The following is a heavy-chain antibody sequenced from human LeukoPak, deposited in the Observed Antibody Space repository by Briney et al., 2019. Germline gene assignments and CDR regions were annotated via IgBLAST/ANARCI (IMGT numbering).Heavy chain of an antibody. V-gene: IGHV4-30-2*01. CDR3: ARGYYDNSPTCWFDP. Sequence: PSETLSLTCTVSGGSISSGGYYWSWIRQPPGKGLEWIGYIYHSGSTYYNPSLKSRVTISVDRSKNQFSLKLSSVTAADTAVYYCARGYYDNSPTCWFDPWGQGTLVTVSS. CDR2: IYHSGST. D-gene: IGHD3-22*01. CDR1: GGSISSGGYY. J-gene: IGHJ5*02.